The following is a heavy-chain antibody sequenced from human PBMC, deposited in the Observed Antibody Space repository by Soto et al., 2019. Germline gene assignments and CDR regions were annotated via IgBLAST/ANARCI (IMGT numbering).Heavy chain of an antibody. CDR1: GYTLTELS. V-gene: IGHV1-24*01. J-gene: IGHJ4*02. Sequence: ASVNVSCKFSGYTLTELSIHWVRQAPGKGLEWMGGFDPEDGETIYAQKFQGRVTMTEDTSTDTAYMELSSLRSEDTAVYYCATGVITMIVVVSAPFDYWGQGTLVTVSS. CDR3: ATGVITMIVVVSAPFDY. D-gene: IGHD3-22*01. CDR2: FDPEDGET.